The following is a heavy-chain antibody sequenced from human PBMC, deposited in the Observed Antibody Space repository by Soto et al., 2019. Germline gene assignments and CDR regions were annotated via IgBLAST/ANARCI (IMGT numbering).Heavy chain of an antibody. CDR2: VYHSGST. D-gene: IGHD1-26*01. CDR1: GVSISNDNW. CDR3: AMLVCLTTDV. V-gene: IGHV4-4*02. Sequence: QVHLQESGPGLVKPSGTLSLTCAVSGVSISNDNWWSWVRQPPGKGLEWVGEVYHSGSTNYNPSLKNLLTLSGDKSTTQLSRMVRSVTGAAPAVYYCAMLVCLTTDVWGQGPTVTV. J-gene: IGHJ6*02.